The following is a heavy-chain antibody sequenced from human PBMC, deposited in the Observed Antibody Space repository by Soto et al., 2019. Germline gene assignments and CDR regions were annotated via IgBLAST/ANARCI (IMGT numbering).Heavy chain of an antibody. CDR1: GGSISSGGYY. J-gene: IGHJ4*02. CDR3: ASLSAGYYYDSSGYSFDY. CDR2: IYYSGST. Sequence: SETLSLTCTVSGGSISSGGYYWSWIRQHPGKGLEWIGYIYYSGSTYYNPSLKSRVTISVDTSKNQFSLKLSSVTAADTAVYYCASLSAGYYYDSSGYSFDYCGQGTLVIVSS. V-gene: IGHV4-31*03. D-gene: IGHD3-22*01.